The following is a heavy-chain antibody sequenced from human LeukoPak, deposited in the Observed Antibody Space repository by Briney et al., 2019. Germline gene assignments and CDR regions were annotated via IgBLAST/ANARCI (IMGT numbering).Heavy chain of an antibody. J-gene: IGHJ4*02. CDR1: GASVSSYY. CDR3: ARTTIAARPPSVDNYFDY. D-gene: IGHD6-6*01. Sequence: SETLSLTCTVSGASVSSYYWSWIRQPPGKGLEWIGYIYYSGSTNYNPSLKSRVTISVDTSKNQFSLKLSSVTAADTAVYYCARTTIAARPPSVDNYFDYWGQGTLVTVSS. CDR2: IYYSGST. V-gene: IGHV4-59*02.